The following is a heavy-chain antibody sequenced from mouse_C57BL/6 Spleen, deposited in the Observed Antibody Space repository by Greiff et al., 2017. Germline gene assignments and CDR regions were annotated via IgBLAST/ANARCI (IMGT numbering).Heavy chain of an antibody. Sequence: EVQLQQSGAELVKPGASVKLSCTASGFNIKDYYMHWVKQRTEQGLEWIGRIDPEDGETKYAPKFQGKATITADTSSNTAYLQLSRLTSEDTAVYCCARDYGSSHWYFDVWGTGTTVTVSS. V-gene: IGHV14-2*01. CDR2: IDPEDGET. D-gene: IGHD1-1*01. CDR1: GFNIKDYY. J-gene: IGHJ1*03. CDR3: ARDYGSSHWYFDV.